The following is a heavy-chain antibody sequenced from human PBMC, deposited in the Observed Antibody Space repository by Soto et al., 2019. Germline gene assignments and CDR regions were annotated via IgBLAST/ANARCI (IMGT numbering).Heavy chain of an antibody. J-gene: IGHJ6*03. CDR1: GFTFSSYS. Sequence: EVQLVESGGGLVKPGGSLRLSCAASGFTFSSYSMNWVRQAPGKGLEWVSSISSSSSYIYYADSVKGRFTISRDNAKNSLYLQMNSPRAEDTAVYYCAKSRVNYYYYYYMDVWGKGTTVTVSS. V-gene: IGHV3-21*01. CDR2: ISSSSSYI. CDR3: AKSRVNYYYYYYMDV.